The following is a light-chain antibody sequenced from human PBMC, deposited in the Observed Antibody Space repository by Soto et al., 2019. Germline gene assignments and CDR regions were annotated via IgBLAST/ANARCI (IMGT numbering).Light chain of an antibody. CDR1: QRVSSNS. CDR3: QQYGSSPET. Sequence: STCTMSASPGHTATLSCRASQRVSSNSLAWYQQKPGQAPRLLIYGASTRATGIPARFSGSGSGTDFTLTISRLEPEDFAVYYCQQYGSSPETFGQGSKVDIK. J-gene: IGKJ1*01. CDR2: GAS. V-gene: IGKV3-20*01.